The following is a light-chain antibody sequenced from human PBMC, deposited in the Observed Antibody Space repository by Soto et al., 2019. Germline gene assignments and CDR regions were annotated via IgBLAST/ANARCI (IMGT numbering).Light chain of an antibody. CDR2: DAF. Sequence: EIVLTQSPGTLSLSPGERATLSCRASQSVSSSYLAWYQQKPGQAPRLLLYDAFNRATGIPDRFSGSGSGTDFTLTISRLEPEDFAVYYCQHYGSSLYTFGQGTKLE. J-gene: IGKJ2*01. V-gene: IGKV3-20*01. CDR3: QHYGSSLYT. CDR1: QSVSSSY.